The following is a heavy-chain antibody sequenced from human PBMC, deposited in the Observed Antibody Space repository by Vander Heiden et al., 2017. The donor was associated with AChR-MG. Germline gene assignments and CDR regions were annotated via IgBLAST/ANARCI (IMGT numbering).Heavy chain of an antibody. CDR1: GFACSGYA. D-gene: IGHD4-17*01. Sequence: QVQLVESGGGVVQPGASLSLPRAASGFACSGYAMHWVRQAPGKGLEWVAVIWNDGSNKFYADSVKGRFTVSRDNSENTVYLQLNSLRGDDTAVYYCARGGVTIAFDLWGQGTLVTVSP. CDR2: IWNDGSNK. CDR3: ARGGVTIAFDL. J-gene: IGHJ4*02. V-gene: IGHV3-33*01.